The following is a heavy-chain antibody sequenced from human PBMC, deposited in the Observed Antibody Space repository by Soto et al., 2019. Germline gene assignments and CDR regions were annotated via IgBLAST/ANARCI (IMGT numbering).Heavy chain of an antibody. V-gene: IGHV3-30*18. CDR3: AKDNNVMKEYSTASYFDS. D-gene: IGHD6-6*01. J-gene: IGHJ4*02. CDR2: ISYHGSNI. Sequence: GGSLRLSCAVSGFTFSNYGMHWVRQAPGKGLEWLGVISYHGSNIYYADSVEGRFTISRDNSKNALYLQMSSLRAEDTAVYYCAKDNNVMKEYSTASYFDSWGQGTLVTVSS. CDR1: GFTFSNYG.